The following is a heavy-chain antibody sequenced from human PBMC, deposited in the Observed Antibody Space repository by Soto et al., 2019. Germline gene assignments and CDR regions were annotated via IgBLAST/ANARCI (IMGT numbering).Heavy chain of an antibody. CDR2: IYYSGST. Sequence: QLQLQESGPGLVKPSETLSLTCTVSGGSISSSSYYWGWIRQPPGKGLEWIGSIYYSGSTYYNPSLKSRVNISVETYKNQVSLKLSAVTAADTAVYYCARGLTVTTDWGQGTLVTVSS. J-gene: IGHJ4*02. CDR1: GGSISSSSYY. V-gene: IGHV4-39*01. CDR3: ARGLTVTTD. D-gene: IGHD4-17*01.